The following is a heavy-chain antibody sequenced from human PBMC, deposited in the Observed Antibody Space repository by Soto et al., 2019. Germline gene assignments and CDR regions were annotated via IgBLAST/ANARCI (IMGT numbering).Heavy chain of an antibody. CDR2: ISGSGDRT. D-gene: IGHD3-10*01. Sequence: EVQLLESGGGLVQPGGSLRLSCAASGFAFNTYAMAWVRQAPGKGLEWVSSISGSGDRTYYADSVKGRCTISRDNSENTLYLEMNSLSAEDTAVYYCANSDRGGSGNSNFWGQGTLVTVSS. J-gene: IGHJ4*02. CDR3: ANSDRGGSGNSNF. V-gene: IGHV3-23*01. CDR1: GFAFNTYA.